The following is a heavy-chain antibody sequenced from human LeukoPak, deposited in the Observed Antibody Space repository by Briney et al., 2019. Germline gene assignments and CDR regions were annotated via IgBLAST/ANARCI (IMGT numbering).Heavy chain of an antibody. CDR1: GFTFSSYE. V-gene: IGHV3-48*03. CDR2: ISSSGSTI. J-gene: IGHJ6*03. Sequence: AGGSLRLSCAASGFTFSSYEMNWVRQAPGKGLEWVSYISSSGSTIYYADSVKGRFTISRDNAKNSLYLQMNSLRAEDTAVYYCARDPIQLWLPSYYYYMDVWGKGTTVTISS. CDR3: ARDPIQLWLPSYYYYMDV. D-gene: IGHD5-18*01.